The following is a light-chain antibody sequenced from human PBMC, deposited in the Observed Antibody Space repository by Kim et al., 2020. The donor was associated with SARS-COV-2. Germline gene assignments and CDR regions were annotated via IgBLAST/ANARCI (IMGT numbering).Light chain of an antibody. J-gene: IGLJ3*02. CDR2: KDS. Sequence: SVSPGQTARITCSGDVLAKKYARWFQQKPGQAPVLVIYKDSERPSGIPERFSGSSSGTTVTLTISGAQVEDEADYYCYSAADNIWVFGGGTKLTVL. CDR1: VLAKKY. V-gene: IGLV3-27*01. CDR3: YSAADNIWV.